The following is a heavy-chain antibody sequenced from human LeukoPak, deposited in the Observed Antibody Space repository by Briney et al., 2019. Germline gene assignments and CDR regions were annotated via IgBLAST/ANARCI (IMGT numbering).Heavy chain of an antibody. V-gene: IGHV3-48*02. CDR1: GFTFSNSN. J-gene: IGHJ4*02. CDR2: ISSTSNTI. D-gene: IGHD5-12*01. CDR3: ARAMRSGYDY. Sequence: GGSLRLSCAASGFTFSNSNMNWVRQAPGKGLEWVSYISSTSNTIYYADSVKGRFTISRDNAKNSLYLEMNSLRDEDTAVYYCARAMRSGYDYWGQGTLVTVSS.